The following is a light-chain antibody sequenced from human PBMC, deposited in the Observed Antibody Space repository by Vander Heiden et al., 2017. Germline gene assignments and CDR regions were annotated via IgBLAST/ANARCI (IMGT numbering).Light chain of an antibody. CDR3: QQYAYSPWT. CDR2: AAS. J-gene: IGKJ1*01. V-gene: IGKV3-20*01. CDR1: QSVDNNY. Sequence: ETVLTQSPGTLSLSPGESGTLSCRAGQSVDNNYLAWYQQKPGQPPRVLIYAASIRATGVPDRFSGSGSGTDFTLTISRLEPEDFAVYYCQQYAYSPWTFGQGTKVEIK.